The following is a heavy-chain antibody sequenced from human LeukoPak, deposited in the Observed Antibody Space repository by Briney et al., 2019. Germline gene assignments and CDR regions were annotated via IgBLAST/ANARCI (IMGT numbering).Heavy chain of an antibody. D-gene: IGHD3-10*01. CDR1: GFTFSSHA. V-gene: IGHV3-23*01. CDR3: AKEPYYGSGSYYGMIDY. Sequence: GGSLRLSCAASGFTFSSHAMGWVRQAPGKGLEWVSSITGSGGSTYYGDSVKGRFTIARDNSKNTLYLQMNSLRAEDTAVYYCAKEPYYGSGSYYGMIDYWGQGTLVTVSS. J-gene: IGHJ4*02. CDR2: ITGSGGST.